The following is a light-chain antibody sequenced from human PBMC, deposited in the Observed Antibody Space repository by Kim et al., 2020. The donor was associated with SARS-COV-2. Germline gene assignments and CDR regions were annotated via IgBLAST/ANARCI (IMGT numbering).Light chain of an antibody. Sequence: QSVLTQPPSASGTPGQRVTISCSGSSSNIGSNTVNWYQQLPGTAPKVLIYSDDRRPSGVPDRFSASKSGTSASLAISGLQSEDEADYYCAAWDDSLNGLWVFGGGTQLTVL. V-gene: IGLV1-44*01. CDR1: SSNIGSNT. J-gene: IGLJ3*02. CDR3: AAWDDSLNGLWV. CDR2: SDD.